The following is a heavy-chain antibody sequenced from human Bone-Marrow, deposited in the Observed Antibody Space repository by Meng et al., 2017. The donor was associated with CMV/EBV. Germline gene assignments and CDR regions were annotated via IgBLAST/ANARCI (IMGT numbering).Heavy chain of an antibody. D-gene: IGHD2-2*02. Sequence: GGSLRLSCAASGFTFSSYAMHWVRQAPGKGLEWVAVIRYDGSNKYYADSVKGRFTISRDNSKNTLYLQMNSLRAEDTAVYYCAKGSYCSSTSCYRGAFDIWGQGTMVAVSS. CDR2: IRYDGSNK. CDR3: AKGSYCSSTSCYRGAFDI. CDR1: GFTFSSYA. J-gene: IGHJ3*02. V-gene: IGHV3-30*02.